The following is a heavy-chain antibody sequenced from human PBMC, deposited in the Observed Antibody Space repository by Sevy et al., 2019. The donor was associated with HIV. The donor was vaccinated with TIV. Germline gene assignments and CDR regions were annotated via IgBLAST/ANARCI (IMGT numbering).Heavy chain of an antibody. CDR2: IIPIFGTA. V-gene: IGHV1-69*13. D-gene: IGHD2-2*01. CDR3: GSSTSFSVRAFDI. Sequence: ASVKVSCKASGGTFSSYAISWVRQAPGQGLEWMGGIIPIFGTANYAQKFQGRVTITADESTSTADMELSSLRSEDTAVYYCGSSTSFSVRAFDIWGQGTMVTVSS. J-gene: IGHJ3*02. CDR1: GGTFSSYA.